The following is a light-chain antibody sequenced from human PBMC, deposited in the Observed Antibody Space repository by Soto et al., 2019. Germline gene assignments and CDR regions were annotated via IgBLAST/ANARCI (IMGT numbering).Light chain of an antibody. CDR1: QGISSY. V-gene: IGKV1-9*01. Sequence: DIQLTQSPSFLSASVGDRVTITCRASQGISSYLAWYQQKPGKAPKLLIYAASTLQSGLPSRFSGSGSGTEFTLTISSLQPEDFANYYCQQLNSYPLTFGPGTKVDIK. J-gene: IGKJ3*01. CDR3: QQLNSYPLT. CDR2: AAS.